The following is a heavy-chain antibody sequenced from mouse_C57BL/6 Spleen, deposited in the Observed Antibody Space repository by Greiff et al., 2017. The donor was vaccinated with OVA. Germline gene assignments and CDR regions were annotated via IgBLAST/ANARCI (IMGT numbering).Heavy chain of an antibody. J-gene: IGHJ4*01. CDR3: ARREDYGAMDY. CDR2: ISSGSSTI. Sequence: DVMLVESGGGLVKPGGSLKLSCAASGFTFSDYGMHWVRQAPEKGLEWVAYISSGSSTIYYADTVKGRFTISRDNAKNTLFLQMTSLRSEDTAMYYCARREDYGAMDYWGQGTSVTVSS. CDR1: GFTFSDYG. V-gene: IGHV5-17*01.